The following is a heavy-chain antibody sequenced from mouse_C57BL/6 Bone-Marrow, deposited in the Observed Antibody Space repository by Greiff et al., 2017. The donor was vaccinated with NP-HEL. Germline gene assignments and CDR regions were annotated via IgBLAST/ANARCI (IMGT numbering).Heavy chain of an antibody. J-gene: IGHJ4*01. CDR3: ANSPYYYGSSSFYAMDY. D-gene: IGHD1-1*01. CDR2: ILPGSGST. V-gene: IGHV1-9*01. CDR1: GYTFTGYW. Sequence: VQLQQSGAELMKPGASVKLSCKATGYTFTGYWIEWVKQRPGHGLEWIGEILPGSGSTNYNEKFKGKATFTADTSSNTAYMQLSSLTTEDSAIYYCANSPYYYGSSSFYAMDYWGQGTSVTVSS.